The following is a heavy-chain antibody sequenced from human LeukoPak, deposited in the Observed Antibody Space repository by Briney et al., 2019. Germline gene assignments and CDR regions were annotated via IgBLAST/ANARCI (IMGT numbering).Heavy chain of an antibody. V-gene: IGHV1-8*03. CDR3: ARGREYSTGMEDY. CDR2: MNPNSGNT. Sequence: ASVKVSCKASGYTFTSYDINWVRQATGQGLEWMGWMNPNSGNTGYAQKFQGRVTITRNASISTAYMELSSLRFEDTAVYYCARGREYSTGMEDYWGQGTLVTVSS. J-gene: IGHJ4*02. CDR1: GYTFTSYD. D-gene: IGHD6-25*01.